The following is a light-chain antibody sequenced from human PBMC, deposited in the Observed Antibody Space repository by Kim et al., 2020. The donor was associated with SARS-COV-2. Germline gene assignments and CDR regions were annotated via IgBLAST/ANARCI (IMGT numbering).Light chain of an antibody. J-gene: IGKJ5*01. CDR3: QQYNNWPPIT. Sequence: SPGERATLACTASQSVNSNIARYQQKPGQAPTLLIYGASSRATGTPARFSGSGSGTEFTLTISSLQAEDFALYYCQQYNNWPPITFGQGTRLEIK. CDR2: GAS. CDR1: QSVNSN. V-gene: IGKV3-15*01.